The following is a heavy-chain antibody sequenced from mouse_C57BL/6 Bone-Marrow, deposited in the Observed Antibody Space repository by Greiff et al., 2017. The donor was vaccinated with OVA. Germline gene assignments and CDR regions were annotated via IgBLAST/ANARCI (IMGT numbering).Heavy chain of an antibody. CDR3: ARGRGFAY. J-gene: IGHJ3*01. V-gene: IGHV1-55*01. CDR1: GYTFTSYW. Sequence: QVQLQQPGAELVKPGASVKMSCKASGYTFTSYWITWVKQRPGQGLEWIGDIYPGSGSTNYNEKFKSKATLTVDKSSSTAYMQLSSLTSEDSAVYYCARGRGFAYWGQGTLVTVSA. CDR2: IYPGSGST.